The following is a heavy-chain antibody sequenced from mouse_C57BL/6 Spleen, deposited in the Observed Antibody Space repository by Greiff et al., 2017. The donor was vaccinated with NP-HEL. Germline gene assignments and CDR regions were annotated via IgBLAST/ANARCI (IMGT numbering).Heavy chain of an antibody. D-gene: IGHD3-2*02. Sequence: QVHVKQSGAELVRPGSSVKLSCKASGYTFTSYWMQWVKQRPRQGLEWMGNIDPSDSETHYNQKFKDKATLTVDKSSSTAYMPLSSLTSEDSAVYYCARGSSGAGYFDYWGQGTTLTVSS. CDR2: IDPSDSET. V-gene: IGHV1-52*01. J-gene: IGHJ2*01. CDR1: GYTFTSYW. CDR3: ARGSSGAGYFDY.